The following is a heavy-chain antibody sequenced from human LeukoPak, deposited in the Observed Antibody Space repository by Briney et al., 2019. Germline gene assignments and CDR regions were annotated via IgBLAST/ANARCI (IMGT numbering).Heavy chain of an antibody. CDR1: GGTFISYA. J-gene: IGHJ6*02. CDR3: ARDSGRTIFGVVDYYYYGMDV. Sequence: SVKVAFKASGGTFISYAISWVRPAPGQGLEWMGGIIPIFGTANYSQKFQGRVTITADESTSTAYMELSSLRSEDTAVYYCARDSGRTIFGVVDYYYYGMDVWGQGTTVTVSS. D-gene: IGHD3-3*01. V-gene: IGHV1-69*01. CDR2: IIPIFGTA.